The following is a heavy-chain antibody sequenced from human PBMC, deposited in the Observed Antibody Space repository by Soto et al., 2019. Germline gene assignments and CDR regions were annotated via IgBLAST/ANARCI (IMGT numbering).Heavy chain of an antibody. J-gene: IGHJ3*02. CDR3: ARGQVSCGGGSCYGWAFDI. D-gene: IGHD2-15*01. Sequence: ASVKVSCKASGYTFTSYGISWVRQAPGQGLEWMGWISAYNGNTNYAQKLQGRVTMTTDTSTSTAYVELRSLRSDDTAVYYCARGQVSCGGGSCYGWAFDIWGQGTMVTVSS. V-gene: IGHV1-18*01. CDR1: GYTFTSYG. CDR2: ISAYNGNT.